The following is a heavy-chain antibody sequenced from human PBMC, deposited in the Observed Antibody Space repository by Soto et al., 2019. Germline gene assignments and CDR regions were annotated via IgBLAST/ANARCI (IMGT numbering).Heavy chain of an antibody. Sequence: KVSCKASGNTVPNYAIHWVRQASGKGLEWVGRVRSKTQNYATEFAASVRGRFTISRDESKKTIYLHMSGLKTEDTAVYYCTRHTVDYWGQGTPVTVSS. CDR3: TRHTVDY. J-gene: IGHJ4*02. CDR2: VRSKTQNYAT. CDR1: GNTVPNYA. D-gene: IGHD4-4*01. V-gene: IGHV3-73*01.